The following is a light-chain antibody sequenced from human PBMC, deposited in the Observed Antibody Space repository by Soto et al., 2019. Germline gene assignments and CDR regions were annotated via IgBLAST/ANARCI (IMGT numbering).Light chain of an antibody. CDR2: GAS. CDR3: QQYNTWPQ. V-gene: IGKV3-15*01. Sequence: EIVMTQSPATLSVSPGERATLSCRASQSVGTNLAWYQQKPGQAPRLLIYGASTRATGIPARFSGSGSGTEFTLTISSLQSEDFAVYYCQQYNTWPQFGGGPKVEIK. CDR1: QSVGTN. J-gene: IGKJ4*01.